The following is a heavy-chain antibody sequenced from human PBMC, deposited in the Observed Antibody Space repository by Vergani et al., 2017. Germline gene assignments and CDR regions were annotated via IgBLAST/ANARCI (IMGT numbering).Heavy chain of an antibody. CDR2: IYYSGST. CDR3: ARSILTGYYIHDAFDL. CDR1: GGSISSGGYY. V-gene: IGHV4-31*03. D-gene: IGHD3-9*01. J-gene: IGHJ3*01. Sequence: QVQLQESGPGLVKPSQTLSLTCTVSGGSISSGGYYWSWIRQHPGKGLEWIGYIYYSGSTYYNPSLTSRVTISVDTSKNQFSLKLSSVTAADTAVYYCARSILTGYYIHDAFDLWGQGTMVTVSS.